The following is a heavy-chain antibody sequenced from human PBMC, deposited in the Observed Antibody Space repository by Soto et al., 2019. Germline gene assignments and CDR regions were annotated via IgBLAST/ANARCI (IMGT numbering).Heavy chain of an antibody. CDR2: IYHSGST. CDR1: GGSISSGGYS. J-gene: IGHJ5*02. D-gene: IGHD2-15*01. V-gene: IGHV4-30-2*01. CDR3: ARGHGYCSGGSCYQSPEAWFDP. Sequence: LSLTCAVSGGSISSGGYSWSWIRQPPGKGLEWIGYIYHSGSTYYNPSLKSRVTISVDRSKNQFSLKLSSVTAADTAVYYCARGHGYCSGGSCYQSPEAWFDPWGQGTLVTVSS.